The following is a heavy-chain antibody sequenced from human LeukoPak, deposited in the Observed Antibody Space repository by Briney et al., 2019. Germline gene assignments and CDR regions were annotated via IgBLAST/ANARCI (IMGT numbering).Heavy chain of an antibody. CDR1: GGSISSYY. D-gene: IGHD6-19*01. V-gene: IGHV4-59*08. CDR2: IYYSGST. J-gene: IGHJ4*02. CDR3: ARIDRAVAGTIDY. Sequence: SETLSLTCTVSGGSISSYYWSWIRQPPGKGLEWIGYIYYSGSTNYNPSLKSRVTISVDTSKNQFSLRLSSVTAADTAVYYCARIDRAVAGTIDYWGQGTLVTVSS.